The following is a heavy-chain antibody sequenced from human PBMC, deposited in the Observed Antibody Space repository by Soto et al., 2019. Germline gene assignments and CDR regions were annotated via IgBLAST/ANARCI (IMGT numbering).Heavy chain of an antibody. CDR3: ARAPERQWLVHYFDY. CDR2: ISAYNGNT. Sequence: QVQLVQSGAEVKKPGASVKVSCKASGYTFTSYGISWVRQAPGQGLEWMGWISAYNGNTNYSQKLQGRVNMTTDTSTSTAYMELRSLRSDDTAVYYCARAPERQWLVHYFDYWGQGTLVTVSS. V-gene: IGHV1-18*01. D-gene: IGHD6-19*01. J-gene: IGHJ4*02. CDR1: GYTFTSYG.